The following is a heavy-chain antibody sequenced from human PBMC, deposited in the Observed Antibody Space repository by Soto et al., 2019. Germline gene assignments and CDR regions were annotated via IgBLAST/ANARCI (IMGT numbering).Heavy chain of an antibody. D-gene: IGHD4-17*01. CDR1: GFTFSSYA. Sequence: GGSLRLSFAASGFTFSSYAMPWVRQAPGKGLEWVAVISYDGSNKYYADSVKGRFTISRDNSKNTLYLQMNSLRAEDTAVYYCARELTTVVTPTYAFDIWGQGTMVTVSS. CDR3: ARELTTVVTPTYAFDI. CDR2: ISYDGSNK. J-gene: IGHJ3*02. V-gene: IGHV3-30-3*01.